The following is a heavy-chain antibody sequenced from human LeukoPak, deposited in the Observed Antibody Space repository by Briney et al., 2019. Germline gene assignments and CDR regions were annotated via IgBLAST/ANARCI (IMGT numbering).Heavy chain of an antibody. V-gene: IGHV4-39*01. CDR3: ARQVAPHAAFGI. Sequence: PSETLSLTCTVSGGSISSSSHSWGWIRQPPGKGLEWIGSISYSGSTYYNPSLKTRVTMSVDTSENQFSLKLSSVTAADTAVYYCARQVAPHAAFGIWGQGTMVTVSS. CDR1: GGSISSSSHS. CDR2: ISYSGST. J-gene: IGHJ3*02.